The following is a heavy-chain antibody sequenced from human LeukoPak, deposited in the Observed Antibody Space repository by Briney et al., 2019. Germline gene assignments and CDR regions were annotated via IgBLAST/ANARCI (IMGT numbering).Heavy chain of an antibody. CDR3: ARGTYDYVWGSYRHLDY. Sequence: SETLSLTCTVSGGSISSGDYYWSWIRQPPGKGLEWIGYIYYSGSTYYNPSLKSRVTTSVDTSKNQFSLKLSSVTAADTAVYYCARGTYDYVWGSYRHLDYWGQGTLVTVS. J-gene: IGHJ4*02. D-gene: IGHD3-16*02. CDR1: GGSISSGDYY. V-gene: IGHV4-30-4*01. CDR2: IYYSGST.